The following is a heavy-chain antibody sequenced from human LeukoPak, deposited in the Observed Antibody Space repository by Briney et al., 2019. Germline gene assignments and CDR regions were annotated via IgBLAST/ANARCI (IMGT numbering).Heavy chain of an antibody. CDR3: ATAHCSGGSCYPLYYYYMDV. CDR2: IYHSGST. J-gene: IGHJ6*03. V-gene: IGHV4-38-2*02. Sequence: PSETLSLTCTVSGYSISSGYYWGWIRQPPGKGLEWIGSIYHSGSTYYNPSLKSRVTISVDTSKNQSSLKLSSVTAADTAVYYCATAHCSGGSCYPLYYYYMDVWGKGTTVTVSS. D-gene: IGHD2-15*01. CDR1: GYSISSGYY.